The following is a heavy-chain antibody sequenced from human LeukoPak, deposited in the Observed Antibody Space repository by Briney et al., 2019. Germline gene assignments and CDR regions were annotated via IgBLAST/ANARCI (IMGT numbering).Heavy chain of an antibody. J-gene: IGHJ4*02. CDR3: AKGSPYYYDSYFDY. V-gene: IGHV3-21*04. CDR2: ISSSSSYI. D-gene: IGHD3-22*01. CDR1: GFTFSSYS. Sequence: GGSLRLSCAASGFTFSSYSMNWVRQAPGKGLEWVSSISSSSSYIYYADSVKGRFTISRDNAKNSLYLQMNSLRAEDTALYYCAKGSPYYYDSYFDYWGQGTLVTVSS.